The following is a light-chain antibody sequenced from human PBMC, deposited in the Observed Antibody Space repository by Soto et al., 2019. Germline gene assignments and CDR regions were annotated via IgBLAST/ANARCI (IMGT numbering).Light chain of an antibody. J-gene: IGLJ1*01. CDR2: DVT. CDR1: SSDVGNYKF. CDR3: CSYAGAYTVA. V-gene: IGLV2-11*01. Sequence: QSVLTQPRSVSGSPGQSVTISCTGTSSDVGNYKFVSWYQQHPGKAPKLMIYDVTERPSGVPDRFSGSKSGNTASLTISGLQTEDEADYYCCSYAGAYTVAFGAGTKVTVL.